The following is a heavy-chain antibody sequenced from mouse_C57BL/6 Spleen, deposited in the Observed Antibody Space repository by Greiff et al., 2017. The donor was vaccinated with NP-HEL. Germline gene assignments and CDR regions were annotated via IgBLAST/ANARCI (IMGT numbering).Heavy chain of an antibody. Sequence: EVKLMESGGGLVQPGGSLSLSCAASGFTFTDYYMSWVRQPPGKALEWLGFIRNKANGYTTEYSASVKGRFTISRDNSQSILYLQMNALRAEDSATYYCARSPITTPWYFDVWGTGTTVTVSS. V-gene: IGHV7-3*01. CDR2: IRNKANGYTT. CDR1: GFTFTDYY. D-gene: IGHD1-2*01. CDR3: ARSPITTPWYFDV. J-gene: IGHJ1*03.